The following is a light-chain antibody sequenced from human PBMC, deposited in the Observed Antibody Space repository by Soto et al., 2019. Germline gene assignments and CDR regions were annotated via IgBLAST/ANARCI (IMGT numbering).Light chain of an antibody. CDR1: QSVSSSY. Sequence: IVLTQSPGTLSLSPWERATLSCRASQSVSSSYLAWYQQKPGQAPRLLIYGVSSRATGVPDRFSGSGSGTDFTLTISRLEPEDFAVYYCQQYGSSRWTFGQGTKVDIK. CDR2: GVS. CDR3: QQYGSSRWT. V-gene: IGKV3-20*01. J-gene: IGKJ1*01.